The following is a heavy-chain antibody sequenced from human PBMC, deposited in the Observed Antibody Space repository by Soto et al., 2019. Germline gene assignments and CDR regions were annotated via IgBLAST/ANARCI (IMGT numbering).Heavy chain of an antibody. CDR3: ARGPYYDLWNGNYYYYYAMDV. J-gene: IGHJ6*02. CDR2: IIPIFGTA. Sequence: SVKVSCKASGGTFSSYAISWVRQAPGQGLEWMGGIIPIFGTANYAQKFQGRVTITADESTSTAYMELSSLRSEDTAVYYCARGPYYDLWNGNYYYYYAMDVWGQGTTVTVSS. V-gene: IGHV1-69*13. CDR1: GGTFSSYA. D-gene: IGHD3-3*01.